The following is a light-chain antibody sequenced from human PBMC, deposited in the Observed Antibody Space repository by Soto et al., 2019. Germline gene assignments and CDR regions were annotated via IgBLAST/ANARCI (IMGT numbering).Light chain of an antibody. CDR3: ISYKSSSPYV. Sequence: QSVLTQPASVSGSPGQSITISCTGTSSDVGGYNYVSWYQHHPGKAPKLIIFDVSNRPSGISNRFSGSKSGNTASLTISGLQAEDEPDYYCISYKSSSPYVFGTGTKVTVL. J-gene: IGLJ1*01. V-gene: IGLV2-14*03. CDR1: SSDVGGYNY. CDR2: DVS.